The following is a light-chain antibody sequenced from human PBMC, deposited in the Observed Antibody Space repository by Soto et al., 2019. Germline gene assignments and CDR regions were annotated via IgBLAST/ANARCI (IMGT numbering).Light chain of an antibody. Sequence: DIQMTQSPSSLSASVGDRVTITCQASQDITNYISWYQQKPGKAPKLLIYDASNLEAGVPSRFSGSGSGTDFTFTISSLQPEDFATYYCQHSNNFFALTFGGGTKVESK. CDR1: QDITNY. CDR3: QHSNNFFALT. CDR2: DAS. V-gene: IGKV1-33*01. J-gene: IGKJ4*01.